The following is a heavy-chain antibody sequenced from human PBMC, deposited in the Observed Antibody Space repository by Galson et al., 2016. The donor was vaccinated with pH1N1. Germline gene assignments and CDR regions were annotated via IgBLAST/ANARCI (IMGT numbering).Heavy chain of an antibody. V-gene: IGHV3-53*01. J-gene: IGHJ3*01. CDR3: AIERLNYPDDAFDV. D-gene: IGHD1-7*01. CDR2: IYTGGRT. Sequence: SLRLSCAASGFSVSSNYMNWVRQAPGRGLEWVSVIYTGGRTVYADSVKGRFTISRDSSKNTLFLQMNSLRVEDTAVYYCAIERLNYPDDAFDVWGQGTLVTVSS. CDR1: GFSVSSNY.